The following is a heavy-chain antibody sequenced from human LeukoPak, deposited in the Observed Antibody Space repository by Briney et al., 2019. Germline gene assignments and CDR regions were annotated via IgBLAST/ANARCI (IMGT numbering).Heavy chain of an antibody. CDR3: ARGGVGATTYVWFDP. CDR1: GYTFTNYY. J-gene: IGHJ5*02. D-gene: IGHD1-26*01. Sequence: ASVKVSCKASGYTFTNYYIHWVRQAPGQGLECMGIINPSGGSTSYAQKFQGRVTMTRDMSTSTVYMELSSLRSEDTAVYYCARGGVGATTYVWFDPWGQVTLVTVSS. CDR2: INPSGGST. V-gene: IGHV1-46*01.